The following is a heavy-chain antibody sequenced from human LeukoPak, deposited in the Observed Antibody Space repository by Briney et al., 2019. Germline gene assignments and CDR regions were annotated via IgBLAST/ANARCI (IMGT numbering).Heavy chain of an antibody. Sequence: ASVKVSCKASGYTFTNYDINGVRQATGQGLEWMGWRNPNSGRTGFAQKFQGRLTMTADTSISTAYMELSSLTSDDTAVYYCARGPVSTHGMDVWGQGTTVTVFS. CDR3: ARGPVSTHGMDV. D-gene: IGHD6-13*01. J-gene: IGHJ6*02. V-gene: IGHV1-8*01. CDR1: GYTFTNYD. CDR2: RNPNSGRT.